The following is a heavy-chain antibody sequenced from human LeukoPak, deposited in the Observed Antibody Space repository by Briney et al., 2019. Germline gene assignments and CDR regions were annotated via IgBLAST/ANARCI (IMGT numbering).Heavy chain of an antibody. CDR3: ARQPGIAAAGQYYYYYYGMDV. J-gene: IGHJ6*02. D-gene: IGHD6-13*01. Sequence: GGSLRLSCAASGFTVNSNYMSWVRQAPGKGLEWVSVIYSGGSTYYADSVKGRFTISRDNSKNTLYLQMNSLRAEDTAVYYCARQPGIAAAGQYYYYYYGMDVWGQGTTVTVSS. CDR2: IYSGGST. CDR1: GFTVNSNY. V-gene: IGHV3-66*02.